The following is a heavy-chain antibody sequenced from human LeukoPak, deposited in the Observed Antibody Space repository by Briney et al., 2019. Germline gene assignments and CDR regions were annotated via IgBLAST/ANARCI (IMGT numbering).Heavy chain of an antibody. V-gene: IGHV1-69*05. Sequence: ASVKVSCKASGGTFSSYAISWVRQAPGQRLEWMGGIIPIFGTANYAQKFQGRVTITTDESTSTAYMELSSLRSEDTAVYYCARSGTGYSSSRGSLDYWGQGTLVTVSS. D-gene: IGHD6-6*01. J-gene: IGHJ4*02. CDR2: IIPIFGTA. CDR3: ARSGTGYSSSRGSLDY. CDR1: GGTFSSYA.